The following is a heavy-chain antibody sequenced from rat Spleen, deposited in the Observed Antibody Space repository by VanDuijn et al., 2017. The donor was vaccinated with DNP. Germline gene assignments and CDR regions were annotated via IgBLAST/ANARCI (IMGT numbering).Heavy chain of an antibody. CDR2: LSSSGGST. Sequence: EVQLVESGGGLVQPGRSLKLSCAASGFTFSNYGMAWVRQAPTKGLEWVSTLSSSGGSTYYRDSVRGRFTISRDIAKNTLYLQMNSLRSEDTATYYCARPDYWGQGVMVTVSS. V-gene: IGHV5S13*01. CDR1: GFTFSNYG. CDR3: ARPDY. J-gene: IGHJ2*01.